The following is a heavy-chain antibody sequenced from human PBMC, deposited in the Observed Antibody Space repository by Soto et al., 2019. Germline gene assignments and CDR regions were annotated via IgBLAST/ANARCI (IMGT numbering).Heavy chain of an antibody. CDR1: GASISGSYYY. CDR3: ATSQKGYNWNYFDH. CDR2: VFYTGFT. Sequence: SDTLSLTSAVSGASISGSYYYWAWLRQSPGKGPEWIGSVFYTGFTSYNPSLESRVSVSVDTSKSQFSLKLSAVTAADTAVYYCATSQKGYNWNYFDHWGQGALVTVSS. V-gene: IGHV4-39*01. J-gene: IGHJ4*02. D-gene: IGHD1-20*01.